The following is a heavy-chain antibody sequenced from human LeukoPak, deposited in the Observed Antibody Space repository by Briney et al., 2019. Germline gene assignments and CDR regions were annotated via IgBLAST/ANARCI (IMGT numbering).Heavy chain of an antibody. Sequence: GGSLRPSCTASGFIFSDDNMNWVRQAPGKGLEWVSYISSGSSTIYYADSVKGRFTISRDNAKNSLYLQMNSLTDEDTAVYYCAREPPGNYDSSGHYYAYFDCWGQGTLVTVSS. V-gene: IGHV3-48*02. J-gene: IGHJ4*02. CDR3: AREPPGNYDSSGHYYAYFDC. D-gene: IGHD3-22*01. CDR2: ISSGSSTI. CDR1: GFIFSDDN.